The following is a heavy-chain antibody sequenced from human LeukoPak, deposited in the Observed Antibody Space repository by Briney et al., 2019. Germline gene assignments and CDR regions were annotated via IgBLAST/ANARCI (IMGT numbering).Heavy chain of an antibody. V-gene: IGHV3-49*03. Sequence: GGSLRLSCTASGFTFGDYAKSWFRQAPGKGLEWVGFIRSKAYGGTTEYAASVKGRFTISRDDSKSIAYLQMNSLKTEDTAVYYCTRDLKWELRDFDYWGQGTLVTVSS. CDR2: IRSKAYGGTT. CDR1: GFTFGDYA. D-gene: IGHD1-26*01. J-gene: IGHJ4*02. CDR3: TRDLKWELRDFDY.